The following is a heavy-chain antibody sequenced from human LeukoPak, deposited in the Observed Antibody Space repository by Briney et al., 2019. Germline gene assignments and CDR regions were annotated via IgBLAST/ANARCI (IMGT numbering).Heavy chain of an antibody. V-gene: IGHV1-46*01. CDR1: GYTFTSYH. J-gene: IGHJ4*02. D-gene: IGHD2-2*01. CDR2: IKSTGDTT. CDR3: VREDAHTYCFDF. Sequence: GASVKVSCKTSGYTFTSYHMHWVRQAPGQGLEWVAIIKSTGDTTVYAQKFQGRVTATRDTSTSTVYMDLSSLSSEDTAVYYCVREDAHTYCFDFWGPETLVTVSS.